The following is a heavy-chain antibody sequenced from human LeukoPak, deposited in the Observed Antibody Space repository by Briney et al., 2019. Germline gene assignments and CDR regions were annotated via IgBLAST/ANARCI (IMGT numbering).Heavy chain of an antibody. CDR2: INHSGSA. J-gene: IGHJ5*02. CDR1: GGSFSGYY. Sequence: SETLSLTCAVYGGSFSGYYWSWIRQPPGKGLEWIGEINHSGSANYNPSLKSRVTISVDTPKNQFSLKLSSVTAADTAVYYCARVLFLRKGNWFDPWGQGTLVTVSS. D-gene: IGHD2-21*01. V-gene: IGHV4-34*01. CDR3: ARVLFLRKGNWFDP.